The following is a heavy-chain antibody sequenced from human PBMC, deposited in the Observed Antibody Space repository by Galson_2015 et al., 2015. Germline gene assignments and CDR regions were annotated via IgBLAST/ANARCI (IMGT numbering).Heavy chain of an antibody. V-gene: IGHV3-23*01. Sequence: SLRLSCAASGLSFSSYAMSWVRQAPGKGLEWVSAIRGSSGSTYFADSVKGRFTISRDNSRNTLYLQMNSLRAEDTAVYYCAKELFGGDFYFDYRGPGTLVTVSS. CDR2: IRGSSGST. CDR1: GLSFSSYA. D-gene: IGHD4-17*01. J-gene: IGHJ4*02. CDR3: AKELFGGDFYFDY.